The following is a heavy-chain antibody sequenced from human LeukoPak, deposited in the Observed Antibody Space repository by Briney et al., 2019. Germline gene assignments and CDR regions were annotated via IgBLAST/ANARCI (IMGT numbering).Heavy chain of an antibody. CDR1: GFTFSSYG. V-gene: IGHV3-30*02. Sequence: GGSLRLSCAASGFTFSSYGMHWVRQAPGKGLEWVAFIRYDGSNKYYADSVKGRFTISRGNSKNTLYLQMNSLRAEDTAVYYCAIRSGRDVGALDYYYYYMDVWGKGTTVTVSS. CDR2: IRYDGSNK. CDR3: AIRSGRDVGALDYYYYYMDV. D-gene: IGHD1-26*01. J-gene: IGHJ6*03.